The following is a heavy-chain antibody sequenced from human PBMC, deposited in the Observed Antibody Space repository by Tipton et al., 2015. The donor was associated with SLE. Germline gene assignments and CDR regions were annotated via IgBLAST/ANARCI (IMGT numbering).Heavy chain of an antibody. V-gene: IGHV4-34*01. CDR1: GGSTSDRN. CDR2: IHHIGGT. J-gene: IGHJ5*02. CDR3: ARVEGQWFGEFFP. D-gene: IGHD3-10*01. Sequence: TLSLTCAVYGGSTSDRNWSWIRQPPGKGLEWIGEIHHIGGTKYSPSLNSRVTISIDTSKNQFSLKLSSVTAADTAVYYCARVEGQWFGEFFPWGQGTLVTVSS.